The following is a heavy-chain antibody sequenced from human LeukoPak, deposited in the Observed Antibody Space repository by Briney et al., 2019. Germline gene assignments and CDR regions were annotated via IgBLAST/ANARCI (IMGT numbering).Heavy chain of an antibody. Sequence: PGRSLRLSCAASGFTFDDYAMHWVRQAPGKGLEWVSGISWNSGSIGYADSVKGRFTISRDNAKNSLYLQMNSLRAEDTALYYCAKGYSSGWSLFDYWGQGTLVTVSS. CDR2: ISWNSGSI. D-gene: IGHD6-19*01. V-gene: IGHV3-9*01. J-gene: IGHJ4*02. CDR1: GFTFDDYA. CDR3: AKGYSSGWSLFDY.